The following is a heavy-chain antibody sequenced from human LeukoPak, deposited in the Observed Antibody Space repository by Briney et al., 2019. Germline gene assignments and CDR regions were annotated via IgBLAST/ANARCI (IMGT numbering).Heavy chain of an antibody. V-gene: IGHV3-30*18. CDR2: ISYDGSNK. J-gene: IGHJ4*02. Sequence: PGRSLRLSCAASGFTFSSYGMHWVRQAPGKGLEWVAVISYDGSNKYYADSVKGRFTISRDNSKNTLYLQMNSLRAEDTAVYYCAKVPVYCSSTSCYYFDYWGQGTLVTVSS. CDR1: GFTFSSYG. CDR3: AKVPVYCSSTSCYYFDY. D-gene: IGHD2-2*01.